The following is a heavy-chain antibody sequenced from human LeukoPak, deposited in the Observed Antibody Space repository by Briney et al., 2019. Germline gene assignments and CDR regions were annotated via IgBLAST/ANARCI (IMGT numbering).Heavy chain of an antibody. CDR1: GFTFSSYA. CDR3: ARDFIAAFFDY. D-gene: IGHD6-13*01. Sequence: GRSLRLSCAASGFTFSSYAMHWVRQAPGKGLEWVAVISYDGSNRYYADSVKGRFTISRDNSKNTLYLQMNSLRAEDTAVYYCARDFIAAFFDYWGQGTLVTVSS. J-gene: IGHJ4*02. V-gene: IGHV3-30*04. CDR2: ISYDGSNR.